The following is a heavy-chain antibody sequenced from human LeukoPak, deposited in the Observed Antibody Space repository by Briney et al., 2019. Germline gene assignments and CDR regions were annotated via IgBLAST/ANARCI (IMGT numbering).Heavy chain of an antibody. J-gene: IGHJ6*03. Sequence: ASETLSLTCTVSGGSISSYYWSWIRQPPGKGREWIGYIYYSGSTNYNPSLKSRVTISVDTSKNQFSLKLSSVTAADTAVYYCARTQPVGSYYYYYMDVWGKGTTVTVSS. CDR2: IYYSGST. V-gene: IGHV4-59*01. CDR3: ARTQPVGSYYYYYMDV. CDR1: GGSISSYY. D-gene: IGHD1-14*01.